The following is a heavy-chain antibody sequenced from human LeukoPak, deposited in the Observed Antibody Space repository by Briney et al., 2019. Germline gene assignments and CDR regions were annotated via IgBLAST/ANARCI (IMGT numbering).Heavy chain of an antibody. J-gene: IGHJ6*03. V-gene: IGHV4-39*06. CDR2: INYRGST. CDR3: ARDNSYMDV. Sequence: SETLSLTCTVSGRSISRSSYYWGWIRQPPGKGLEWIGSINYRGSTYYNPSLKIRVTISVDKSKNQFTLNVNSVTAADTAVYYCARDNSYMDVWGKGTTVTVSS. D-gene: IGHD4-11*01. CDR1: GRSISRSSYY.